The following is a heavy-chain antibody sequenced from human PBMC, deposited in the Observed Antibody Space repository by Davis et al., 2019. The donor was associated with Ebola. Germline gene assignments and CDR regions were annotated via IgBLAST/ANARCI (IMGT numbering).Heavy chain of an antibody. CDR1: GFTFSSYA. CDR3: AKGPRRKWFGESLGPAGYYGMDV. J-gene: IGHJ6*02. V-gene: IGHV3-23*01. D-gene: IGHD3-10*01. Sequence: PGGSLRLSCAASGFTFSSYAMSWVRQAPGKGLEWVSAISGSGGSTYYADSVKGRFTISRDNSKNTLYLQMNSLRAEDTAVYYCAKGPRRKWFGESLGPAGYYGMDVWGQGTTVTVSS. CDR2: ISGSGGST.